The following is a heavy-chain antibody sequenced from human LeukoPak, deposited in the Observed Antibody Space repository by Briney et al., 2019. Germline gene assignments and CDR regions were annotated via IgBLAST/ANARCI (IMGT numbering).Heavy chain of an antibody. CDR1: GGTFSSYA. D-gene: IGHD5-18*01. CDR3: APVDTAMVEAFDY. CDR2: IIPIFGTA. Sequence: SVKVSCKASGGTFSSYAISWVRQAPGQGLEWMGGIIPIFGTANYAQKFQGRVTITADKSTSTAYMELSSLRSEDTAVYYCAPVDTAMVEAFDYWGQGTLVTVSS. V-gene: IGHV1-69*06. J-gene: IGHJ4*02.